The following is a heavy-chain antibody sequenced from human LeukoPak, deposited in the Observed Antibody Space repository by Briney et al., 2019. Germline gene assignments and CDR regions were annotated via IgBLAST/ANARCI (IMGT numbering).Heavy chain of an antibody. V-gene: IGHV3-48*04. CDR2: ISSSSSTI. CDR3: ARDQGSLWFGELGY. D-gene: IGHD3-10*01. CDR1: GFTFSSYS. J-gene: IGHJ4*02. Sequence: PGGSLRLSCAASGFTFSSYSMNWVRQAPGKGLEWVSYISSSSSTIYYADSVEGRFTISRDNAKNSLYLQMNSLRAEDTAVYYCARDQGSLWFGELGYWGQGTLVTVSS.